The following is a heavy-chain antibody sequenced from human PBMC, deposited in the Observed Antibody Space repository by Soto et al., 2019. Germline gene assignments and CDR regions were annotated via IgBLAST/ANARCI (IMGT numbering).Heavy chain of an antibody. D-gene: IGHD2-15*01. V-gene: IGHV4-4*02. Sequence: QVQLQESGPGLVRPSGTLALTCAVSGGSISSSNWWNWVRQPPGKGLERIGEIYHSGATNYNPSLNSRVTISVAKSKDQFSLNVSSVTAAETAVYYCARAVGYCSGGSCHGLDYWGQGTLVSVSS. J-gene: IGHJ4*02. CDR2: IYHSGAT. CDR1: GGSISSSNW. CDR3: ARAVGYCSGGSCHGLDY.